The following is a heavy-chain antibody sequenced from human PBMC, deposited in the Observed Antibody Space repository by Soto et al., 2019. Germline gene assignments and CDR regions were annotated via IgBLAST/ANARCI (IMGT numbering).Heavy chain of an antibody. Sequence: QVQLVESGGGVVQPGRSLRLSCVVSGFPFSSYTIHWVRQAPGKGLEWVALISYDGSNKEYADSVKGRFTISRDNSKNTVFLQMNSLRVEDTAVYYCARPRTTYIVTTIPFDYWGQGTLVTVSS. V-gene: IGHV3-30-3*01. D-gene: IGHD5-12*01. CDR2: ISYDGSNK. CDR1: GFPFSSYT. CDR3: ARPRTTYIVTTIPFDY. J-gene: IGHJ4*02.